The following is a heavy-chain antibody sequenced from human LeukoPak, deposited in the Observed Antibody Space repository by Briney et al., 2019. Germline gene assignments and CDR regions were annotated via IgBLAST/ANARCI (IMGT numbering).Heavy chain of an antibody. CDR2: ISSSSSYI. CDR3: AKDTKLIWFGEFSFADRRDDY. J-gene: IGHJ4*02. Sequence: GGSLRLSCAASGFTFSSYSMNWVRQAPGKGLEWVSSISSSSSYIYYADSVKGRFTISRDNSKNTLYLQMNSLRAEDTAVYYCAKDTKLIWFGEFSFADRRDDYWGQGTLVTVSS. V-gene: IGHV3-21*04. D-gene: IGHD3-10*01. CDR1: GFTFSSYS.